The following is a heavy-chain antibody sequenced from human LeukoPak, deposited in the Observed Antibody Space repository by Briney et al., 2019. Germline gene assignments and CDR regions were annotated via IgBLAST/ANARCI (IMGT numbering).Heavy chain of an antibody. CDR1: GVSFSGYY. CDR3: ARGWCTSNGCSFDY. Sequence: SETLSLTCAVYGVSFSGYYWSWIRQPPGKGLEWIGEINHSGSTNYNPSLKSRVTISVDTSKNQFSLKLSSVTAADTAVYYCARGWCTSNGCSFDYWGQGTLVTVSS. D-gene: IGHD6-19*01. J-gene: IGHJ4*02. V-gene: IGHV4-34*01. CDR2: INHSGST.